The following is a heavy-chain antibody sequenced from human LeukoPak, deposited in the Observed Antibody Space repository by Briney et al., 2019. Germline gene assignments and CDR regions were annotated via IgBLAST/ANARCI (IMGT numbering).Heavy chain of an antibody. CDR2: IIPIFGTA. D-gene: IGHD2-15*01. CDR3: ARPRVVAATVDAFDI. CDR1: GGNFSSYA. Sequence: ASVKVSCKASGGNFSSYAISWVRQAPGQGLEWMGGIIPIFGTANYAQKFQGRVTITADESTSTAYMELSSLRSEDTAVYYCARPRVVAATVDAFDIWGQGTMVTVSS. V-gene: IGHV1-69*13. J-gene: IGHJ3*02.